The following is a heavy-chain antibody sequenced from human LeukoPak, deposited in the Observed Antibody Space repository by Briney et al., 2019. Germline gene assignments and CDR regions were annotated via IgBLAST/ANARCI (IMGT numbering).Heavy chain of an antibody. CDR1: GGTFSSYA. D-gene: IGHD3-16*02. V-gene: IGHV1-69*13. CDR3: ARDGIRVWGSYPLEKRIQDY. Sequence: GASVKVSCKASGGTFSSYAISWVRQAPGQGLEWMGGIIPIFGTANYAQKFQGRVTITADESTSTAYMELSSLRSEDTAVYYCARDGIRVWGSYPLEKRIQDYWGQGTLVTVSS. CDR2: IIPIFGTA. J-gene: IGHJ4*02.